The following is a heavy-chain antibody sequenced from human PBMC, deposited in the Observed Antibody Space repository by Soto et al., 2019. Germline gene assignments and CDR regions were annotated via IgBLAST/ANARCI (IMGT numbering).Heavy chain of an antibody. CDR2: ISGSGDTI. D-gene: IGHD4-17*01. V-gene: IGHV3-48*03. Sequence: HPGGSLRLSCEASGFTFGSFQMNWVRQAPGRGLEWISHISGSGDTIYYADSVKGRFTISRDNAKDSLALHMNSLRAEDTGVYFCAREAAYGGWFAGGYFDLWGQGTQVTVSS. CDR1: GFTFGSFQ. J-gene: IGHJ4*02. CDR3: AREAAYGGWFAGGYFDL.